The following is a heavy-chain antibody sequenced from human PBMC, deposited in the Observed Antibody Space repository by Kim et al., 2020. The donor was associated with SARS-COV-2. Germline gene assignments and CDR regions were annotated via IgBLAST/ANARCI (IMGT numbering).Heavy chain of an antibody. Sequence: RYNPSFKGQVTFSADKSINTAYLQWSSLKASDSAIYFCARRLYAGTWFDPWGQGTLVTVSS. D-gene: IGHD3-10*02. V-gene: IGHV5-51*01. CDR3: ARRLYAGTWFDP. J-gene: IGHJ5*02.